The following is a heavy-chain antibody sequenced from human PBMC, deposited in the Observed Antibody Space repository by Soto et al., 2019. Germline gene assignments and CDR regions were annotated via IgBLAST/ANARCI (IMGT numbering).Heavy chain of an antibody. J-gene: IGHJ4*02. CDR2: IYSGGNT. V-gene: IGHV3-66*01. CDR1: GFTVSSHY. CDR3: ARENVDTAMAFDY. D-gene: IGHD5-18*01. Sequence: GGSLRLSCAVSGFTVSSHYMSWVRQAPGKGLEWVSVIYSGGNTYYADSVKGRFTISRDNSKNTLYLQMNSLRAEDTAVYYCARENVDTAMAFDYWGQGTLVTVSS.